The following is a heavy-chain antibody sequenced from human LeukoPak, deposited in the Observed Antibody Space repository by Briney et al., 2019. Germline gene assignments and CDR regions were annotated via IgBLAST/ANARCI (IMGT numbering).Heavy chain of an antibody. J-gene: IGHJ3*02. V-gene: IGHV1-69*06. D-gene: IGHD6-13*01. CDR1: GGTFSSYA. CDR3: ARVVSIAAAWNAFDI. CDR2: IIPIFGTA. Sequence: GASVKVSCKASGGTFSSYAISWVRQAPGQGLEWIGGIIPIFGTANYAQKFQGRVTITADKSTSTAYMELSSLRSEDTAVYYCARVVSIAAAWNAFDIWGQGTMVTVSS.